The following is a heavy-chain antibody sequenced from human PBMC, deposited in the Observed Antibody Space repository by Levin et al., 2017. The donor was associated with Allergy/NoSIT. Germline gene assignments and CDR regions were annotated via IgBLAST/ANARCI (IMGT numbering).Heavy chain of an antibody. CDR1: GFTFGDYT. CDR2: ISWDGADA. J-gene: IGHJ6*02. CDR3: AKADGFWSGYFPMDV. D-gene: IGHD3-3*01. V-gene: IGHV3-43*01. Sequence: LSLTCAASGFTFGDYTMHWVRQAPGKGLEWVSLISWDGADAYYADSVKGRFTVSRDNSKNSLYLHMNSLRTDDTAFYYCAKADGFWSGYFPMDVWGQGTTVTVSS.